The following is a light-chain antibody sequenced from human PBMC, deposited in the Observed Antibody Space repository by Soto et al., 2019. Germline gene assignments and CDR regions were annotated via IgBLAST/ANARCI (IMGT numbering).Light chain of an antibody. CDR2: DVS. J-gene: IGLJ2*01. V-gene: IGLV2-14*01. CDR1: SSDVGGYNY. CDR3: SSYTSSTTRVV. Sequence: QSVLTQPASVSGSPGQSISISCTGTSSDVGGYNYVSWYQQHPGKAPKLMIYDVSNRPSVVSDRFSGSKSGNTASLTISGLQAEDGADYYCSSYTSSTTRVVFGEGTKVTVL.